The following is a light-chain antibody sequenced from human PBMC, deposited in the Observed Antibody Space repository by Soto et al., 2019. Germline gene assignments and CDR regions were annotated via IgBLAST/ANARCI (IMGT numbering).Light chain of an antibody. CDR1: QSINSD. V-gene: IGKV3-15*01. CDR3: QQYYSYWT. CDR2: GAS. Sequence: EIVMTQSPATLAVSPGETTRLSCRASQSINSDVAWYQQKLGQTPRLLIHGASTRATGIAARFSGSGSGTEFTLTISGLQSEDFATYYCQQYYSYWTFGQGTKVDI. J-gene: IGKJ1*01.